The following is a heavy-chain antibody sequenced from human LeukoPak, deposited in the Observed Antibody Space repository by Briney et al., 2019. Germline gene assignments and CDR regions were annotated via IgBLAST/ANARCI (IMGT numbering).Heavy chain of an antibody. D-gene: IGHD5-24*01. J-gene: IGHJ4*02. CDR1: GFTFDDYG. Sequence: PGGSLRLSCAASGFTFDDYGMSWVRHAPGKGLEWVSGINWNGGSTGYADSVKGRFTISRDNSKNSLSLYMNSLTTEDTALYYCVRGHGYNLEDYFDNWGQGTLVTVSS. CDR3: VRGHGYNLEDYFDN. V-gene: IGHV3-20*04. CDR2: INWNGGST.